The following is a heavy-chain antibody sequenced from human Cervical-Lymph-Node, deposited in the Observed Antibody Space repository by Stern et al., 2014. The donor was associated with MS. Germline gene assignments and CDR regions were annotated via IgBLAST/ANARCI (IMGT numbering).Heavy chain of an antibody. J-gene: IGHJ6*02. Sequence: QVQLVESGAEVKKPGASVKVSCKASGYTFTSYGISWVRQAPGQGLEWMGWISAYNGNTNYAQKLQGRVTMTTDTSTSTAYMELGGLRSDDTAVYYCAREREQWLYYFGMDVWGQGTTVTVSS. CDR1: GYTFTSYG. V-gene: IGHV1-18*01. CDR2: ISAYNGNT. CDR3: AREREQWLYYFGMDV. D-gene: IGHD6-19*01.